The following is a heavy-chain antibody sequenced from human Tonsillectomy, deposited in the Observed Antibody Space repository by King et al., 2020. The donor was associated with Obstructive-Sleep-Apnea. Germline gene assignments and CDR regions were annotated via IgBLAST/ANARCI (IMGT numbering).Heavy chain of an antibody. J-gene: IGHJ6*02. V-gene: IGHV3-23*04. CDR1: GFTFSSYA. CDR3: AKERSSSRYCSGGSCYYYYYGMDV. D-gene: IGHD2-15*01. CDR2: ISGSGGST. Sequence: LVESGGGLVQPGGSLRLSCAASGFTFSSYAMSWVRQAPGKGLEWVSAISGSGGSTYYADSVKGRFTISRDNSKNTLYLQMNSLRAEDTAVYYCAKERSSSRYCSGGSCYYYYYGMDVWGQGTTVTVSS.